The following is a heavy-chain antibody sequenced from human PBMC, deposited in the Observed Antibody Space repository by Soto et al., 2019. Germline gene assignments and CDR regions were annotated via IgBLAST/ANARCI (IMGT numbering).Heavy chain of an antibody. CDR2: MYSGGST. J-gene: IGHJ6*04. V-gene: IGHV3-66*01. CDR1: GITVYNNY. CDR3: ARDVGV. Sequence: EVQLVESGGGLVQRGGSLRLSCAASGITVYNNYMSWVRQAPGKGLEWVSVMYSGGSTSYADSVKGRFAISRDGSKNTVYLQKNGLRAEDTAVYYCARDVGVWGSGTGVNVSS.